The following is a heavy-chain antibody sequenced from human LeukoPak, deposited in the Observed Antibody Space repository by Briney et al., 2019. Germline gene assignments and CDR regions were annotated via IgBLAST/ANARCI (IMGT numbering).Heavy chain of an antibody. J-gene: IGHJ4*02. CDR3: ARDPSGSYVLDYYFDY. CDR1: GYTFTSYG. Sequence: ASVKVSCKASGYTFTSYGFSWVRQAPGQRLEWMGWINAGNGNTKYSQKFQGRVTITRDTSASTAYMELSSLRSEDTAVYYCARDPSGSYVLDYYFDYWGQGTLVTVSS. CDR2: INAGNGNT. V-gene: IGHV1-3*01. D-gene: IGHD1-26*01.